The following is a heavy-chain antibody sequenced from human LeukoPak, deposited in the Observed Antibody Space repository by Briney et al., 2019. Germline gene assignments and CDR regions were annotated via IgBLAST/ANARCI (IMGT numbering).Heavy chain of an antibody. J-gene: IGHJ4*02. CDR1: GGSFSGYY. Sequence: SETLSLTCAVYGGSFSGYYWSWIRQPPGKGLEWIGEINHSGSTNYNPSLKSRVTISVDTSKNQFSLKLSSVTAADTAVYYCAREQRLDYWGQGTLVTVYS. CDR2: INHSGST. CDR3: AREQRLDY. V-gene: IGHV4-34*01.